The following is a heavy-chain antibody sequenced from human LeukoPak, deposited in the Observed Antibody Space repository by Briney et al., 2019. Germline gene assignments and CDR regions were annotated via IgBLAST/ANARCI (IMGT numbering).Heavy chain of an antibody. V-gene: IGHV3-23*01. Sequence: GGSLILSCAASGFTFSSYAMSWVRQAPGKGLEWVSAISGSGGSTYYADSVKGRFTISRDNSKNTLYLQMNSLRAEDTAVYYCANAGPSIAVAGKGGYWGQGTLVTVSS. CDR1: GFTFSSYA. CDR2: ISGSGGST. D-gene: IGHD6-19*01. CDR3: ANAGPSIAVAGKGGY. J-gene: IGHJ4*02.